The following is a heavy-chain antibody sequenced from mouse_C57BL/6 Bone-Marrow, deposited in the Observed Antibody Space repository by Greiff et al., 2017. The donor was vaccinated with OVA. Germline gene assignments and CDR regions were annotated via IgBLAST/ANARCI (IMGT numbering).Heavy chain of an antibody. CDR2: IYPGNSDT. CDR3: TGYDDDEGAYYFDY. V-gene: IGHV1-5*01. CDR1: GYTFTSYW. Sequence: EVQLQQSGTVLARPGASVKMSCKTSGYTFTSYWMHWVKQRPGQGLEWIGAIYPGNSDTSYNQKFKGKAKLTAVTSASTAYMELSSLTNEDSAVYYCTGYDDDEGAYYFDYWGQGTTLTVSS. J-gene: IGHJ2*01. D-gene: IGHD2-4*01.